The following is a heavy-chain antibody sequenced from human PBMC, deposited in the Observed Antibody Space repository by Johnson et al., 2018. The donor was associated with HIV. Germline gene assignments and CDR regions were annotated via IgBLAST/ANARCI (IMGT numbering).Heavy chain of an antibody. V-gene: IGHV3-53*01. J-gene: IGHJ3*02. Sequence: EMQLVESGGGLIQPGGSLRLSCAASGFTVSSNYMSWVRQAPGKGLEWVSIIYSDGSTYFADSVKGRFPISRDNARNTLYLQMNSLRADDTAVYYCAREGPSERAGFDIWGQGTMVTVSS. CDR2: IYSDGST. CDR3: AREGPSERAGFDI. CDR1: GFTVSSNY.